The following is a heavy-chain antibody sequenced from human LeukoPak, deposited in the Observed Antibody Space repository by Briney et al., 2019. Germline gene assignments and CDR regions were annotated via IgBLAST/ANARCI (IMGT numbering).Heavy chain of an antibody. V-gene: IGHV4-38-2*02. CDR1: GYSISSGYY. Sequence: SETLSLTCTVSGYSISSGYYWGWIRQPPGKGPEWIGSIYHSGSTYYNPSLKSRVTISVDTSKNQFSLKLSSVTAADTAVYYCARGHLFGQPVRYFDYWGQGTLVTVSS. D-gene: IGHD2-21*01. J-gene: IGHJ4*02. CDR2: IYHSGST. CDR3: ARGHLFGQPVRYFDY.